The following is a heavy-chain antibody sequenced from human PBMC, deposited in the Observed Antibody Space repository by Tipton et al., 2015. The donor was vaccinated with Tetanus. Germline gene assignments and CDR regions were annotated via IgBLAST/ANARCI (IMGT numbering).Heavy chain of an antibody. J-gene: IGHJ5*02. CDR3: ARHLYGYWFDP. CDR1: GGSISDKKYY. Sequence: LRLSCTVSGGSISDKKYYWGWIRQPPGRGLEWIASIFFGGSTYYSPSLKSRLTIDVDTSQNLFSLRLTSVTAADTAVYYCARHLYGYWFDPWGQGALVTVSS. CDR2: IFFGGST. V-gene: IGHV4-39*02. D-gene: IGHD2/OR15-2a*01.